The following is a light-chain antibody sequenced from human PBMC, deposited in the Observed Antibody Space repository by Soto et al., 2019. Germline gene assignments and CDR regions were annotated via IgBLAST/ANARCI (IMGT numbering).Light chain of an antibody. CDR3: QQYDSSRGIT. CDR2: GAS. CDR1: QSVSGR. Sequence: ELVLAQSPGTLSLSPGERATLFCRVSQSVSGRLAWYQQRPGQAPRLLISGASNRATGIADRFSGSGSGTDFTLTISRLEPEDFEVFYCQQYDSSRGITFGQGTRLEIK. J-gene: IGKJ5*01. V-gene: IGKV3-20*01.